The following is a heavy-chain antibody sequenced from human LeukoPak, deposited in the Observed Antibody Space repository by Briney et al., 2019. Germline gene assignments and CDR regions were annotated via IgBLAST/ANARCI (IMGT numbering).Heavy chain of an antibody. J-gene: IGHJ4*02. CDR3: ARHRIVGANGHFDY. CDR2: IYYSGST. D-gene: IGHD1-26*01. Sequence: SETLSLTCTVSGGSSSSYYWSWIRQPPGKGLEWIGYIYYSGSTNYNPSLKSRVTISVDMSKNQFSLKLGSVTAADTAVYYCARHRIVGANGHFDYWGQGTLVTVSS. CDR1: GGSSSSYY. V-gene: IGHV4-59*08.